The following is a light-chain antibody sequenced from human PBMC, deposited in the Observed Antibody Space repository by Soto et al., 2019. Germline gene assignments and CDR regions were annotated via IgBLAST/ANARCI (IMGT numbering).Light chain of an antibody. CDR1: QSVSSSY. CDR3: QQYGSSPN. CDR2: GAS. Sequence: EIVLTQSPGTLSLSPGEIATLSCRASQSVSSSYLAWYQQKPGQAPRLLIYGASSRATGIPDRFSGSGSGTDVTLTISSLEPEDFAVYYCQQYGSSPNFGGGTKVEI. V-gene: IGKV3-20*01. J-gene: IGKJ4*01.